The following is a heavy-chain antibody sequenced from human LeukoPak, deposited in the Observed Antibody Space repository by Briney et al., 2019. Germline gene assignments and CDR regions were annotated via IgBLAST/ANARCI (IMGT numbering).Heavy chain of an antibody. CDR3: ARCGLPSGSPSFYYYYGMDV. J-gene: IGHJ6*04. D-gene: IGHD3-10*01. CDR1: GFTFSSYG. CDR2: VSYDGSNK. Sequence: GGSLRGSCAASGFTFSSYGMHWVRQAPGKGLEWVAVVSYDGSNKYYADSVKGRFTISRDNSKNTLYLQMNSLRAEDTAVYYCARCGLPSGSPSFYYYYGMDVWGKGTTVTVSS. V-gene: IGHV3-30*03.